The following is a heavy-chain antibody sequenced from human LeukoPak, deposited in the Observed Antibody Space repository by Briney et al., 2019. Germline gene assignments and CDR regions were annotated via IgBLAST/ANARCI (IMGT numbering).Heavy chain of an antibody. CDR2: INPNSGGT. V-gene: IGHV1-2*02. CDR3: ARVRYNWNVLRHDAFDI. J-gene: IGHJ3*02. D-gene: IGHD1-1*01. Sequence: GASVKVSCKASGYTFTGYYMHWVRQAPGQGLEWMGWINPNSGGTNYAQKFQGRVTMTRDTSISTAYMELSRLRSDDTAVYYCARVRYNWNVLRHDAFDIWGQGTMVTVSS. CDR1: GYTFTGYY.